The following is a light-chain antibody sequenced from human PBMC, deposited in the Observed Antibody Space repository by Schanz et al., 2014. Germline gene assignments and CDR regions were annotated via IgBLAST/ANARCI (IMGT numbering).Light chain of an antibody. V-gene: IGLV2-14*03. CDR1: VSDVGGYNY. CDR3: SSYTSRSTL. CDR2: DVN. J-gene: IGLJ3*02. Sequence: QSALTQPASVSGSPGQSITISCTGTVSDVGGYNYVSWYQQHPGKAPKVMIYDVNNRPSGVSNRFSGSKSGNTASLTISGLQAEDEADYYCSSYTSRSTLFGGGTKLTVL.